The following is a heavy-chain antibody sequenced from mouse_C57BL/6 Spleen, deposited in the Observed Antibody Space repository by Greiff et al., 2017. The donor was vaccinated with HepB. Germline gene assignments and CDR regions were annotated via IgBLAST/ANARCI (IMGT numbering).Heavy chain of an antibody. CDR3: AATVVATRYFDV. CDR1: GYTFTDYY. CDR2: INPNNGGT. D-gene: IGHD1-1*01. J-gene: IGHJ1*03. Sequence: VQLQQSGPELVKPGASVKISCKASGYTFTDYYMNWVKQSHGKSLEWIGDINPNNGGTSYNQKFKGKATLTVDKSSSTAYMELRSLTSEDSAVYDCAATVVATRYFDVWGTGTTVTVSS. V-gene: IGHV1-26*01.